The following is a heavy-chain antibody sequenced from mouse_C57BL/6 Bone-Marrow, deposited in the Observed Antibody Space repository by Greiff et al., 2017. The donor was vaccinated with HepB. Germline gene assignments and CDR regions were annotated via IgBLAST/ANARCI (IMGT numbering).Heavy chain of an antibody. V-gene: IGHV1-15*01. CDR2: IDPETGGN. CDR3: TRGYYGMGGKNY. CDR1: GYTFTDYE. J-gene: IGHJ2*01. D-gene: IGHD1-1*01. Sequence: QVQLKQSGAELVRPGASVTLSCKASGYTFTDYEMHWVKQTPVHGLEWIGAIDPETGGNAYNQKFKGKAILTADKSSSTAYMELRSLTSEDSAVYYCTRGYYGMGGKNYWGQGTTLTVSS.